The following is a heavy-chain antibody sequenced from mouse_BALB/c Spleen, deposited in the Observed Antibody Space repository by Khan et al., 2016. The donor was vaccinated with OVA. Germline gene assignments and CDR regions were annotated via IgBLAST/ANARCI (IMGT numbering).Heavy chain of an antibody. V-gene: IGHV1-20*01. D-gene: IGHD1-1*01. CDR2: INPHIGET. CDR3: ARIYRSDFDY. Sequence: EVQLKQSGPELVKPGASVKISCKASGYSFTGYFMNWVMQSHGKSLEWIGRINPHIGETFYNQKFKGKATLTVDESSSTAHMELQSLTSEDSAVYYCARIYRSDFDYWGQGTTLTVSS. J-gene: IGHJ2*01. CDR1: GYSFTGYF.